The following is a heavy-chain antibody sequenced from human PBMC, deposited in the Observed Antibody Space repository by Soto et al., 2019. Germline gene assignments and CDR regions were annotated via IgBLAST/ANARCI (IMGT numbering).Heavy chain of an antibody. Sequence: SETLSLTCTVSGGSISSSSYYWGWIRQPPGKGLEWIGSIYYSGSTYYNPSLKSRVTISVDTSKNQFSLKLSSVTAADTAVYYCARFVAATVDPWGQGTLVTVSS. CDR1: GGSISSSSYY. D-gene: IGHD2-15*01. CDR2: IYYSGST. J-gene: IGHJ5*02. CDR3: ARFVAATVDP. V-gene: IGHV4-39*01.